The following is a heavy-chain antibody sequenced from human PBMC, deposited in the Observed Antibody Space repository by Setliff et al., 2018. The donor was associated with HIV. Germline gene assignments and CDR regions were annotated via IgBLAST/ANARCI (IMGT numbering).Heavy chain of an antibody. D-gene: IGHD3-22*01. CDR1: GFTLSDHW. V-gene: IGHV3-74*01. CDR2: TNNDGSIT. J-gene: IGHJ4*02. Sequence: GGSLRLSCAASGFTLSDHWMHWVRQVPGKGLVWVSRTNNDGSITNYADLVKGRFTMSRDSAKNTLYLQMNSLTAADTAVYYCARDSTDGSGFPGPPSFWGQGTLVTVSS. CDR3: ARDSTDGSGFPGPPSF.